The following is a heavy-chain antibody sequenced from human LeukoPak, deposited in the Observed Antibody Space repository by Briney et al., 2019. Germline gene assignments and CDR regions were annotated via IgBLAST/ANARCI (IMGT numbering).Heavy chain of an antibody. CDR1: GFTISSYE. CDR3: AKDSPRITMIVVVRRKGSFDY. CDR2: ISSSGSTI. D-gene: IGHD3-22*01. J-gene: IGHJ4*02. V-gene: IGHV3-48*03. Sequence: GGSLRLSCSASGFTISSYEMNWVRQAPGKGLEWVSYISSSGSTISYADSVKGRFTISRDNSKNTLYLQMNSLRAEDTAVYYCAKDSPRITMIVVVRRKGSFDYWGQGTLVTVSS.